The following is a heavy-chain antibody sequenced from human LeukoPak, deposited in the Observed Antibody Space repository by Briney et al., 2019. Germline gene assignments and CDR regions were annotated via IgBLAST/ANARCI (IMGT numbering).Heavy chain of an antibody. CDR1: GFTFSNAW. V-gene: IGHV3-15*01. Sequence: GGSLRLSCAASGFTFSNAWMSWVRQAPGKGLEWVGRIKSKTDGGTTDYAAPVKGRFTISRDDSKNTLYLQMNSLKTEDTAVYYCSYSSSNQRYYYYYMDVWGKGTTVTVSS. J-gene: IGHJ6*03. CDR2: IKSKTDGGTT. CDR3: SYSSSNQRYYYYYMDV. D-gene: IGHD6-13*01.